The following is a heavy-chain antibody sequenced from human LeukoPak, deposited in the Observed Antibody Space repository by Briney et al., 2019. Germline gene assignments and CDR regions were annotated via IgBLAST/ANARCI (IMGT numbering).Heavy chain of an antibody. CDR1: GYTFTDYY. D-gene: IGHD2-8*02. CDR3: ARQNTGQLDS. J-gene: IGHJ5*01. Sequence: GASVKVSCTASGYTFTDYYMHWVRQAPGQGLEWMGWINAKSGDTKYAQKFQARVTMTRDTSITTTYMEVSRLSSDDTAVYYCARQNTGQLDSWGQGTLVTVSS. CDR2: INAKSGDT. V-gene: IGHV1-2*02.